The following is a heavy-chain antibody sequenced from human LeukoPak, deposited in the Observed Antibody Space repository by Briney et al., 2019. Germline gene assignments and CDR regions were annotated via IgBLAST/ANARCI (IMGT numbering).Heavy chain of an antibody. CDR1: GFTFSSYG. CDR3: ARDGYCSGGSCYSGAFDI. J-gene: IGHJ3*02. D-gene: IGHD2-15*01. V-gene: IGHV3-30*03. CDR2: ISYDGSNK. Sequence: GGSLRLSCAASGFTFSSYGMHWVRQAPGKGLEWVAVISYDGSNKYYADSVKGRFTISRDNSKNTLYLQMNSLRAEDTAVYYCARDGYCSGGSCYSGAFDIWGQGTTVTVSS.